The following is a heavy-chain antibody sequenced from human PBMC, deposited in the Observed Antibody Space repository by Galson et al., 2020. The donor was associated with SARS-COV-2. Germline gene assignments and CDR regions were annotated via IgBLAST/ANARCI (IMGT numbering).Heavy chain of an antibody. CDR3: ARAEYDSGLTNYYGMDV. Sequence: NSGGSLRLSCAASGFTFSSYSMNWVRQAPGKGLEWVSSISSSSSYIYYADSVKGRFTISRDNAKNSLYLQMNSLRAEDTAVYYCARAEYDSGLTNYYGMDVWGQGTTVTVSS. J-gene: IGHJ6*02. D-gene: IGHD3-3*01. CDR2: ISSSSSYI. CDR1: GFTFSSYS. V-gene: IGHV3-21*01.